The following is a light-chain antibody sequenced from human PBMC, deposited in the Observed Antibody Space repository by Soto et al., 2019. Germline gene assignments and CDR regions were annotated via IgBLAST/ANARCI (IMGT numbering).Light chain of an antibody. CDR1: QDISNY. J-gene: IGKJ5*01. CDR2: DAS. Sequence: DIQMTQYPSSLSASVGDRVTITCEASQDISNYLNWYQQKPGKAPKLLIYDASNLETGVPSRFSGSGYGTDFTFTISSLKNEDIATYYCQQYDNLTITFGQGTRLEI. CDR3: QQYDNLTIT. V-gene: IGKV1-33*01.